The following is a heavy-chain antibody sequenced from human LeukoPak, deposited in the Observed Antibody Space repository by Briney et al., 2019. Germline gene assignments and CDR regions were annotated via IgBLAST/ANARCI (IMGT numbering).Heavy chain of an antibody. CDR2: IRYDGSNK. D-gene: IGHD1-26*01. Sequence: GGSLRLSCAASGFTFSSHGMHWVRQTPAKGLEWVASIRYDGSNKYYADSVKGRFIISRDNAKNSLYLQMNSLRAEDTAVYYCARAGGTYYGIAFDIWGQGTMVTVSS. J-gene: IGHJ3*02. V-gene: IGHV3-30*02. CDR1: GFTFSSHG. CDR3: ARAGGTYYGIAFDI.